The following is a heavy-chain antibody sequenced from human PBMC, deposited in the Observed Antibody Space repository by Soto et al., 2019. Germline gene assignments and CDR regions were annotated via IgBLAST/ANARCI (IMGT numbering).Heavy chain of an antibody. V-gene: IGHV5-51*01. J-gene: IGHJ6*02. Sequence: PGESLKISCKGSGYSFTSYWIGWVRQMPGKGLEWMGIIYPGDSDTRYSPSFQGQVTISADKSISTAYLQWSGLKASDTAMYYCARHPGYSYGYDYYYYGMDVWGQGTTVTVSS. CDR3: ARHPGYSYGYDYYYYGMDV. CDR1: GYSFTSYW. D-gene: IGHD5-18*01. CDR2: IYPGDSDT.